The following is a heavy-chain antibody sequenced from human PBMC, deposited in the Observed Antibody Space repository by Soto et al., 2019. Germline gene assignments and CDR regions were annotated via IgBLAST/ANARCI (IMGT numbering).Heavy chain of an antibody. V-gene: IGHV3-21*01. Sequence: EVQLVESGGGLVKPGGSLRLSCEASGFTFSSYSMNWVRQAPGKGLEWVSSISSSSSYIYYADSVKGRFTISRDNAKNSLYLQMNSLRAEDTAVYYCAREIVGATVFDYWGQGTLVTVSS. J-gene: IGHJ4*02. D-gene: IGHD1-26*01. CDR1: GFTFSSYS. CDR3: AREIVGATVFDY. CDR2: ISSSSSYI.